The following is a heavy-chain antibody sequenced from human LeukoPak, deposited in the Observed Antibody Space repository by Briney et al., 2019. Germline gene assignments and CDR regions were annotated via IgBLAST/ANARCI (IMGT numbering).Heavy chain of an antibody. CDR3: ARAAPAAKNTRYYYYYMDV. D-gene: IGHD6-13*01. CDR2: IYHSGST. Sequence: SETLSLTCAVSGGSISSSHWWSWVRQPPGKGLEWIGEIYHSGSTNYNPSLKSRVTISVDNSKNQFSLKLSSVTAADTAVYYCARAAPAAKNTRYYYYYMDVWGKGTTVTVSS. V-gene: IGHV4-4*02. J-gene: IGHJ6*03. CDR1: GGSISSSHW.